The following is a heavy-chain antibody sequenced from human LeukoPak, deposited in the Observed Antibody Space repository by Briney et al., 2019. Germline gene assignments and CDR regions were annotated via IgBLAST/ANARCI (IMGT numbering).Heavy chain of an antibody. Sequence: GGSLRLSCAASGFTFSSYAMHWVRQAPGKGLEWVAVISYDGSNKYYADSVKGRFTISRDNSKNTLYLQMNSLRAEDTAVYYCARDHNYMDVWGKGTTVTISS. CDR2: ISYDGSNK. V-gene: IGHV3-30*04. CDR1: GFTFSSYA. CDR3: ARDHNYMDV. J-gene: IGHJ6*03.